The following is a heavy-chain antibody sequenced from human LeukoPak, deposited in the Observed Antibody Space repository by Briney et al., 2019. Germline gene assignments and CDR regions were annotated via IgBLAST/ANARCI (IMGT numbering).Heavy chain of an antibody. CDR3: ARSYDSSGYSAFDI. Sequence: PSETLSLTCAVYGGSFSGYYWSWIRQPPGKGLEWVGEINHSGSTNYNPSLKSRVTISVDTSKNQFSLKLSSVTAADTAVYYCARSYDSSGYSAFDIWGQGTMVTVSS. J-gene: IGHJ3*02. CDR2: INHSGST. V-gene: IGHV4-34*01. CDR1: GGSFSGYY. D-gene: IGHD3-22*01.